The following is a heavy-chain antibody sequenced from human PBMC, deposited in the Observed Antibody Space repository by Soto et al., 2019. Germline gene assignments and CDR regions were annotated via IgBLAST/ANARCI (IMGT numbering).Heavy chain of an antibody. CDR1: GGSISSSNW. J-gene: IGHJ4*02. CDR2: IYHSGST. CDR3: ARFRSGEYYFDY. V-gene: IGHV4-4*02. Sequence: QVQLQESGPGLVKPSGTLSLTCAVSGGSISSSNWWSWVRQPPGKGLEWIGEIYHSGSTNSNPSLKIRVTISVDKSKNQFSLKLSSVAAADTAVYYCARFRSGEYYFDYWGQGTLVTVSS.